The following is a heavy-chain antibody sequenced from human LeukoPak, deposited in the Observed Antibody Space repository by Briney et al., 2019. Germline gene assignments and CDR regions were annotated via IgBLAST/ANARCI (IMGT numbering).Heavy chain of an antibody. Sequence: GGSLRLSCAASGFTFDDYAMHWFRQAPGKGLEWVSLISWDGGSTYYADSVKGRFTISRDNSKNSLYLQMNSLRAEDTALYYCAKDRPNYMDVWGKGTTVTVSS. J-gene: IGHJ6*03. V-gene: IGHV3-43D*03. CDR3: AKDRPNYMDV. CDR1: GFTFDDYA. CDR2: ISWDGGST.